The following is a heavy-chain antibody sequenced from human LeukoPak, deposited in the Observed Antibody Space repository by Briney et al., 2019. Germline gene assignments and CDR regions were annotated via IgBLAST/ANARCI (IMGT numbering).Heavy chain of an antibody. J-gene: IGHJ4*02. D-gene: IGHD6-25*01. CDR2: IYYSGST. V-gene: IGHV4-39*07. CDR3: ARLWWGAAGDY. CDR1: GGSISSSSYY. Sequence: PSGTLSLTCTVSGGSISSSSYYWGWIRQPPGKGLEWIGSIYYSGSTNYNPSLKSRVTISVDTSKNQFSLKLSSVTAADTAVYYCARLWWGAAGDYWGQGTLVTVSS.